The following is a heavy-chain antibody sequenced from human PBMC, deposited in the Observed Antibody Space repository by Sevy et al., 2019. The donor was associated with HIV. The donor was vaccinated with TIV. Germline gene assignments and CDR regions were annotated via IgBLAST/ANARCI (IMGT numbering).Heavy chain of an antibody. V-gene: IGHV3-7*03. CDR2: IKHDGSET. J-gene: IGHJ4*02. Sequence: GGSLRLSCAASGFDFNNHWMSWVRQAPEKGLEWVANIKHDGSETYYVDSLEGRFTISRDNAKNSLSLQINDLRAEDTAMYYCARLPTGLLSFNYLLSTYFDSWGQGTLVTVSS. D-gene: IGHD3-9*01. CDR1: GFDFNNHW. CDR3: ARLPTGLLSFNYLLSTYFDS.